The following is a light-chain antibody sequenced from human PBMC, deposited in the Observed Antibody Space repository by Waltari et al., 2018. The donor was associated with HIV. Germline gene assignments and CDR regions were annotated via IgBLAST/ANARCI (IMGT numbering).Light chain of an antibody. CDR2: DAS. Sequence: EIVLTQSPATLSLSPGERATLSCRASQSVNSYLAWYQKKPGQAPRLLIYDASNRASGIPARFSGSGSGTDFTLTISSLEPEDFAVYYCQQRSTSITFGQGTRLDIK. V-gene: IGKV3-11*01. J-gene: IGKJ5*01. CDR3: QQRSTSIT. CDR1: QSVNSY.